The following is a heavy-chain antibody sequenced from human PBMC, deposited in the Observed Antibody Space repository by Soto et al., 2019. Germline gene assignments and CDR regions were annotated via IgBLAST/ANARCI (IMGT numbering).Heavy chain of an antibody. V-gene: IGHV1-69*01. CDR3: AKDVSFQQLLFVFET. Sequence: QVQLVQSGAEVKKPGSSVRVSCKASGGTFSNFGFSWVRQAPGQGLEWMGGIIPIFASSNYAQKFQGRLTITADESTSKVYIDLSSPESEDTAVYFCAKDVSFQQLLFVFETWGQGTLVTVSS. D-gene: IGHD6-13*01. CDR1: GGTFSNFG. J-gene: IGHJ5*02. CDR2: IIPIFASS.